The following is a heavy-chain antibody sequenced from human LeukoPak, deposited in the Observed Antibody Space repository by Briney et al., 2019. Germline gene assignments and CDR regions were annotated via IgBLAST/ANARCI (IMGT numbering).Heavy chain of an antibody. Sequence: SETLSLTCTVSGGSISSSSYYWGWIRQPPGKGLEWIGSIYYSGSTYYNPSLKSRVTISVDTSKNQFSLKLSSVTAADTAVYYCARGPYHDFWSGSPFDYWGQGTLVTVSS. J-gene: IGHJ4*02. D-gene: IGHD3-3*01. CDR1: GGSISSSSYY. CDR3: ARGPYHDFWSGSPFDY. CDR2: IYYSGST. V-gene: IGHV4-39*01.